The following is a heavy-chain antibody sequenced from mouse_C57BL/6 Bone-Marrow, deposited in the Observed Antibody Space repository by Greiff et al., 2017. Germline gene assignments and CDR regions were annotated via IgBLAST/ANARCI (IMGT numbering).Heavy chain of an antibody. CDR1: GFTFSSYA. Sequence: EVQGVESGGGLVKPGGSLKLSCAASGFTFSSYAMSWVRQTPGKRLEWVATISDGGSYTSYPDNVKGRFTISRDNAKTTLYLQLSRLQSEDPAMYDCASGQYDGGGLDYWGQGTSVTVSS. D-gene: IGHD1-1*01. J-gene: IGHJ4*01. CDR3: ASGQYDGGGLDY. V-gene: IGHV5-4*01. CDR2: ISDGGSYT.